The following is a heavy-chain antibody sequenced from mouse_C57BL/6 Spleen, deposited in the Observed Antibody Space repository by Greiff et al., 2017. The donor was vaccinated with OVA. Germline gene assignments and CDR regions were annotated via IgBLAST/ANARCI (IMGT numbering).Heavy chain of an antibody. J-gene: IGHJ3*01. Sequence: EVQLVESGGGLVKPGGSLKLSCAASGFTFSDYGMHWVRQAPEKGLEWVAYISSGSSTIYYADTVKGRFTLSRDNAKNTLFLQMTSLRSEDTAMYYCATDGYLAWFAYWGQGTLVTVSA. CDR1: GFTFSDYG. V-gene: IGHV5-17*01. D-gene: IGHD2-3*01. CDR3: ATDGYLAWFAY. CDR2: ISSGSSTI.